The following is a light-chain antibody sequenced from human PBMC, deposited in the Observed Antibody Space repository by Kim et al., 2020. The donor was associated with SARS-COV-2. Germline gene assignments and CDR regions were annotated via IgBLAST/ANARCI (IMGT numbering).Light chain of an antibody. J-gene: IGLJ1*01. Sequence: SYELTQPPSVSVFPGQTASITCSGDKLGDKYASWYQQKSGQSPVLVIYQDNKRPSGIPERFSGSNFGNTATLTISGTQAMDEADYYCQAWDSSTYVFGPGTKVTVL. CDR1: KLGDKY. CDR2: QDN. CDR3: QAWDSSTYV. V-gene: IGLV3-1*01.